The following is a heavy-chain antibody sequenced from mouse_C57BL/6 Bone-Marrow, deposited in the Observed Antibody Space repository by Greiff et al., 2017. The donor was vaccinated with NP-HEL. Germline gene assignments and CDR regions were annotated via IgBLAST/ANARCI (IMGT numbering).Heavy chain of an antibody. CDR2: IYPGDGDT. CDR3: ASNSNYGGFAY. V-gene: IGHV1-80*01. CDR1: GYAFSSYC. Sequence: VKLVESGAELVKPGASVKISCKASGYAFSSYCMNWVKQRPGKGLEWIGQIYPGDGDTNYNVKFKGKATLTADKSSSTAYMQLSSLTSEDSAVYFCASNSNYGGFAYWGQGTLVTVSA. D-gene: IGHD2-5*01. J-gene: IGHJ3*01.